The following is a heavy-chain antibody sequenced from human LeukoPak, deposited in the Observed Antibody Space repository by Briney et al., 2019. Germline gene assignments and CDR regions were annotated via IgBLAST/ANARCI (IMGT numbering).Heavy chain of an antibody. J-gene: IGHJ4*02. V-gene: IGHV3-33*01. D-gene: IGHD3-3*01. CDR3: ASGVTIFGVVRFDY. Sequence: GGSLRLSCAASGFTFSSYGMHWVRQAPGKGLEWVAVIWYDGSNKYYADSVKGRFTISRDNSKNTLYLQMNSLRAEDTAVYYCASGVTIFGVVRFDYWGQGTLVTVSS. CDR1: GFTFSSYG. CDR2: IWYDGSNK.